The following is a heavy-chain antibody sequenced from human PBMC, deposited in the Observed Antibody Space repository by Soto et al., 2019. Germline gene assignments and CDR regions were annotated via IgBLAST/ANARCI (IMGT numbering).Heavy chain of an antibody. V-gene: IGHV1-46*03. J-gene: IGHJ5*02. CDR1: GYSFTSHY. CDR2: ILPGGDNI. Sequence: QVQLVQSGPEVKKPGASVKVSCKAIGYSFTSHYMHWVRQAPGQGLEWMGTILPGGDNIAYAQKFKSRVTVTKYTSTSTVYMELNRLTFAVPAVYYCAREQSFYDLVWWFYPWCQASLVTVPS. CDR3: AREQSFYDLVWWFYP. D-gene: IGHD3-10*01.